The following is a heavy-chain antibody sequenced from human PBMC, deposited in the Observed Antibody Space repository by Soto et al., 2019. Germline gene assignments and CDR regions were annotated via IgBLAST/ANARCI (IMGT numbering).Heavy chain of an antibody. Sequence: GLYWSWIRQPPGKGLEWIGEINHSGSTKYNPSLKSRVTISVDTSKNQFSLKLSSVTAADTAVYYCARRRQLWFRAYYYYGMDVWGQGTTGPVS. CDR2: INHSGST. CDR1: GLY. V-gene: IGHV4-34*01. D-gene: IGHD5-18*01. J-gene: IGHJ6*02. CDR3: ARRRQLWFRAYYYYGMDV.